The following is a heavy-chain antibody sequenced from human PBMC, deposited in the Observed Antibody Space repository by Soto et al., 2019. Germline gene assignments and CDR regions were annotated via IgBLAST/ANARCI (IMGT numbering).Heavy chain of an antibody. D-gene: IGHD5-12*01. Sequence: LALTCTVSGGSISSGGYYWSWIRQHPGKGLEWIGYIYYSGITYYNPSLKSRVTISVDTSKNQFSLKLSSVTAADTAVYYCARSRDGYNYFGSWGQGTQVTVSS. J-gene: IGHJ4*02. V-gene: IGHV4-31*03. CDR3: ARSRDGYNYFGS. CDR2: IYYSGIT. CDR1: GGSISSGGYY.